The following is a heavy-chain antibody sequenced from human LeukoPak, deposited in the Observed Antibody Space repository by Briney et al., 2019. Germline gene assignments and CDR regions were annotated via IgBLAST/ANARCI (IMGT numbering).Heavy chain of an antibody. J-gene: IGHJ6*03. V-gene: IGHV3-23*01. D-gene: IGHD6-13*01. CDR2: ISGSDGST. CDR3: ARSYSSRSFYYMDV. Sequence: GGSLRLSCAASGFTFSSYAMSWVRQAPGKGLEWVSAISGSDGSTYYADSVKGRFTISRDNSKNTLYLQMNSLRAEDTALYYCARSYSSRSFYYMDVWGKGTTVTVS. CDR1: GFTFSSYA.